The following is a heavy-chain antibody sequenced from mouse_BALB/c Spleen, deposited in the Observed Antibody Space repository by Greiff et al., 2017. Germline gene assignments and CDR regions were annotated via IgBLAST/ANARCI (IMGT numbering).Heavy chain of an antibody. CDR3: ARQGSAGDLWAMDY. CDR2: ISNGGGST. V-gene: IGHV5-12-2*01. D-gene: IGHD3-1*01. J-gene: IGHJ4*01. CDR1: GFTFSSYT. Sequence: EVKLMESGGGLVQPGGSLKLSCAASGFTFSSYTMSWVRQTPEKRLEWVAYISNGGGSTYYPDTVKGRITISRDNAKNTLYLQMSSLKSEDTAMYYCARQGSAGDLWAMDYWGQGTSVTVSS.